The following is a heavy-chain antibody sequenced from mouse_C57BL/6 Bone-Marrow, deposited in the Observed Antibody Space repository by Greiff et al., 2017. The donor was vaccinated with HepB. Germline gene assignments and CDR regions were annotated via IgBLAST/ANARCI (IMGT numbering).Heavy chain of an antibody. Sequence: QVQLQQPGAELVKPGASVKLSCKASGYTFTSYWMHWVKQRPGQGLEWIGMIHPNSGSTNYNEKFKSKATLTVDKSSSTAYMQLSSLTSEDSAVYYYARSRHGCVYAMDYWGQGTSVTVSS. J-gene: IGHJ4*01. D-gene: IGHD1-1*01. CDR2: IHPNSGST. CDR3: ARSRHGCVYAMDY. CDR1: GYTFTSYW. V-gene: IGHV1-64*01.